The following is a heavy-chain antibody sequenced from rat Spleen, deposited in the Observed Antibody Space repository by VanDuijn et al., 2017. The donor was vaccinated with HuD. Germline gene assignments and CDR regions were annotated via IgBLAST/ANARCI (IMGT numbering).Heavy chain of an antibody. J-gene: IGHJ2*01. CDR3: ATTDYGSPY. V-gene: IGHV5-31*01. Sequence: EVQLVESGGGLVQPGGSLKLSCVASGFTFNNYWMTWIRQAPGKGLEWVASIINTGGNSYYPDSVRGRFTISRDNAKSTLYLQMDSLRSEDTATYYCATTDYGSPYWGQGVMVTVSS. D-gene: IGHD1-3*01. CDR2: IINTGGNS. CDR1: GFTFNNYW.